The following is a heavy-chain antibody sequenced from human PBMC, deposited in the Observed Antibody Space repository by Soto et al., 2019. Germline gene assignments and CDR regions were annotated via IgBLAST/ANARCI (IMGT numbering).Heavy chain of an antibody. J-gene: IGHJ4*02. V-gene: IGHV1-58*02. CDR3: AAHFDRVGGGVY. D-gene: IGHD3-9*01. CDR2: IVVGSGNT. CDR1: GFTFTSSA. Sequence: QMQLVQSGPEVKKPGPSVKVSCKASGFTFTSSAMQWVRQARGQSLEWIGWIVVGSGNTNYAQKCQERVTMTRDMSTSTAYMDLSSLRAEDAAVYYCAAHFDRVGGGVYWGQGTLVTVSS.